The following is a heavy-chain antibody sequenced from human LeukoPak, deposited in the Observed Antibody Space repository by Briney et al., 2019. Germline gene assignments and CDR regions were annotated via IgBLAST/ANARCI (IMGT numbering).Heavy chain of an antibody. D-gene: IGHD3-10*02. J-gene: IGHJ4*02. CDR1: GGSISSGYYY. V-gene: IGHV4-61*09. Sequence: SQTPSLTCTVSGGSISSGYYYWSWIRQPAGKGLEWIGHIYTSGSTSYNPSLKTRVTMSVDTPKNQFSLKLSSVTAADTAVYYCARAPSYFVMANYWGQGTLVTVSS. CDR2: IYTSGST. CDR3: ARAPSYFVMANY.